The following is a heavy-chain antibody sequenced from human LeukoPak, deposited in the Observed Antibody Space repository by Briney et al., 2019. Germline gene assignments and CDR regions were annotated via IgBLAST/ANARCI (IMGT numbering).Heavy chain of an antibody. CDR3: AKDLEKVGVSYYFDY. CDR2: ISGSGGST. CDR1: GFTFSSYA. Sequence: QTGGSLRLSCAASGFTFSSYAMSWVRQAPGKGLEWVSAISGSGGSTYYADSVKGRFTISRDNSKNTLYLQMNSLRTEDTALYYCAKDLEKVGVSYYFDYWGQGTLVTVSS. V-gene: IGHV3-23*01. J-gene: IGHJ4*02. D-gene: IGHD1-26*01.